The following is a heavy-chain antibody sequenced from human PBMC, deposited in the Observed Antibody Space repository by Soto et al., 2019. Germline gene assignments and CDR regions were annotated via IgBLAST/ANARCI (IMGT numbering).Heavy chain of an antibody. CDR3: AKERDTRSSSCFDS. D-gene: IGHD5-18*01. CDR1: GGSINSGGYY. V-gene: IGHV4-31*02. Sequence: PSETLSLTCSVSGGSINSGGYYWTWIRQHPGKGLEWIGYIFYSRTTSYNPSLKSRVTISGDTSKNQFSLTLRSVTAADSAVYYCAKERDTRSSSCFDSWGQGTLVTVSS. J-gene: IGHJ4*02. CDR2: IFYSRTT.